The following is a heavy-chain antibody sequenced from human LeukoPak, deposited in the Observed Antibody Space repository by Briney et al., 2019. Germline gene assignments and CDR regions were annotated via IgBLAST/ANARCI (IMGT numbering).Heavy chain of an antibody. D-gene: IGHD4-17*01. Sequence: GGSLRLSCAASGFTFSSYGMHWVRQAPGKGLEWVAFIRYDGSNKYYADSVKGRFTISRDNSKNTLYLQMNSLRAEDTAVYYCANGDYVLPDYYYYMDVWGKGTTVTVSS. CDR1: GFTFSSYG. V-gene: IGHV3-30*02. CDR2: IRYDGSNK. J-gene: IGHJ6*03. CDR3: ANGDYVLPDYYYYMDV.